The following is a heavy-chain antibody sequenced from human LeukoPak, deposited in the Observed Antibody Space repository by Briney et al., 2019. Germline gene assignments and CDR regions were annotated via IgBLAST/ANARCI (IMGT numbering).Heavy chain of an antibody. D-gene: IGHD6-13*01. CDR1: GFSVGANF. V-gene: IGHV3-53*01. J-gene: IGHJ4*02. CDR3: AKRTAAVGPYFDF. CDR2: IYSGGAT. Sequence: PGGSLRLSCAASGFSVGANFMSWVRQAPGKGLEWLSVIYSGGATYYADSVKGRFTFSRDNSKNTLYLQMNSLRAEDTAVYFCAKRTAAVGPYFDFWGQGTLVTVSS.